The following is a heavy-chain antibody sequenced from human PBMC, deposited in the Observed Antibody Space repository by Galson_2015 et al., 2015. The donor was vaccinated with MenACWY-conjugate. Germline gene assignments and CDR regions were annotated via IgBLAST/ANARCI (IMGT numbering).Heavy chain of an antibody. V-gene: IGHV3-7*03. D-gene: IGHD6-19*01. CDR3: VADVRF. CDR1: GFTFGSLW. J-gene: IGHJ4*02. Sequence: SLRLSCAASGFTFGSLWMSWVRQAPGKGLERVARIKQYGSEKYCGDSVRGRFTVSRDNAENSLYLQMNSLRADDTAVYYCVADVRFGGQGTLVTVSS. CDR2: IKQYGSEK.